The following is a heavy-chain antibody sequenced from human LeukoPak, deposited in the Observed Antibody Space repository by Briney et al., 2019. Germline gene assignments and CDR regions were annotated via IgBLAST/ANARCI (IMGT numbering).Heavy chain of an antibody. Sequence: GESLKTSCKGSGYSFSNYWIGWVRQMPGKGLEWMGIIYPGDSDTRYSPSFQGHVTISADNSISTAYLQWSSLKASDTDMYYCATYSGVWDLLNWGQGTLVAVSS. CDR3: ATYSGVWDLLN. CDR2: IYPGDSDT. V-gene: IGHV5-51*01. J-gene: IGHJ4*02. D-gene: IGHD1-26*01. CDR1: GYSFSNYW.